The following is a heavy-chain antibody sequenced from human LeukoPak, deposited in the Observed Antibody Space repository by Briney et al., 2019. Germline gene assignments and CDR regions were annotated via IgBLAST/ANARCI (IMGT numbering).Heavy chain of an antibody. CDR2: INHSGST. V-gene: IGHV4-34*01. CDR1: GGSFSGYY. CDR3: ARRYYYYGMDV. Sequence: SETLSLTCAVYGGSFSGYYWSWIRQPPGKGLEWIGEINHSGSTNYNPSLKSRVTISVDTSKNQFSLELSSVTAADTAMYYCARRYYYYGMDVWGQGTTVTVSS. J-gene: IGHJ6*02.